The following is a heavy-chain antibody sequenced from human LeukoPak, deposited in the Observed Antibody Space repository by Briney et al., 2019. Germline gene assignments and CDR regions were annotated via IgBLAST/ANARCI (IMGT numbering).Heavy chain of an antibody. CDR2: IKEDGDEK. CDR3: ARDTGEETGGSGFDP. Sequence: GGSLRLSCAASGFTFNSYWMSWGRQAPGKGLEWVANIKEDGDEKHYVASVKGRFTISRDNTKNLLYLQMNSLRAEDTAVYYCARDTGEETGGSGFDPWGQGTLVTVSS. V-gene: IGHV3-7*01. CDR1: GFTFNSYW. D-gene: IGHD7-27*01. J-gene: IGHJ5*02.